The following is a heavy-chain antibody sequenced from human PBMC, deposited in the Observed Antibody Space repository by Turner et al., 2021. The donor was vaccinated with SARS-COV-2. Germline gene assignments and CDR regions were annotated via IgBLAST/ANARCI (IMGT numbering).Heavy chain of an antibody. J-gene: IGHJ4*02. CDR2: INGEGTST. D-gene: IGHD1-26*01. Sequence: EVQLVESGGGLVQPGGSLRLSCAASGFTFSSYAMHWVRQAPGKGRVWVERINGEGTSTSYADSEKGRFTISRDKAKNTLYVQMRSLRAEDTGVYYCARSSAGAIDYWGQGTLVTVTS. V-gene: IGHV3-74*01. CDR1: GFTFSSYA. CDR3: ARSSAGAIDY.